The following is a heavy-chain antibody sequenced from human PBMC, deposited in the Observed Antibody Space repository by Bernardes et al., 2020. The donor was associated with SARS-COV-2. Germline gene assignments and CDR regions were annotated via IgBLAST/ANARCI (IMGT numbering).Heavy chain of an antibody. J-gene: IGHJ3*01. Sequence: GGSLRLSCAASGFDFTSNGMSWVRQAPGKGLEWVSSSGGDGATHYADSVRGRFSISRDTSKNTLFLQMESLRAEDTAVYYCARDVGGTDWRFDFDVWGPGTMVHVSS. V-gene: IGHV3-23*01. CDR1: GFDFTSNG. D-gene: IGHD3-9*01. CDR3: ARDVGGTDWRFDFDV. CDR2: SSGGDGAT.